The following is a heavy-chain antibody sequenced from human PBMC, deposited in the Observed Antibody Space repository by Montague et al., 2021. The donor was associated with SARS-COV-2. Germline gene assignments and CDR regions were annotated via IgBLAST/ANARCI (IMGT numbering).Heavy chain of an antibody. J-gene: IGHJ4*02. D-gene: IGHD5-24*01. CDR2: MYYSGST. CDR3: ARGLDGYNWGY. CDR1: GGSLGTSGYY. Sequence: ETLSLTCTVSGGSLGTSGYYWGWIRQPPGKGLEWIGSMYYSGSTHYNPSLKSRVTVSVDTSNNQFFPKLSSVTAADTAVYYCARGLDGYNWGYWGQGTLVTVSS. V-gene: IGHV4-39*01.